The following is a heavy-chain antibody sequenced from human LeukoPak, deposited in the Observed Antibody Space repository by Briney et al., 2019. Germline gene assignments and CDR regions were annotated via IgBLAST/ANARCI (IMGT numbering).Heavy chain of an antibody. CDR3: AREEASAGDY. J-gene: IGHJ4*02. D-gene: IGHD6-13*01. CDR2: IHYTGST. CDR1: GGSITSSSHF. V-gene: IGHV4-39*01. Sequence: SETLSLTCTVSGGSITSSSHFWAWIRQPPGKGLEWIASIHYTGSTFYSPSLQSRVTISVDTSKNQFSLNLRSVTATDTAVYYCAREEASAGDYWGQGTLVTVSS.